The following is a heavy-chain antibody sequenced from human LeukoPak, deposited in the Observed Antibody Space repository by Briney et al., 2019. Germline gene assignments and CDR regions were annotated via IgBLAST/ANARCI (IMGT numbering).Heavy chain of an antibody. CDR1: GFTFSSYA. CDR2: ISGSGGST. D-gene: IGHD6-19*01. CDR3: AKDQVGIAVAGIDY. J-gene: IGHJ4*02. V-gene: IGHV3-23*01. Sequence: PGGSLRLSCAASGFTFSSYAMSWVRQAPGKGLEWVSAISGSGGSTYYADSVKGRFTISRDNSKNTLYLQMNSLRAEDTAIYYCAKDQVGIAVAGIDYWGQGTLVTVSS.